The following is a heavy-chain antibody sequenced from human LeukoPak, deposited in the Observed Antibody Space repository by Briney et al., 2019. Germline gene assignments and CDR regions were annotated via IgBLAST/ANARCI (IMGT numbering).Heavy chain of an antibody. Sequence: ASVKASCKPSGFTFTDHYIHWVRQGPGQGLEWMGYIGPHSTFTSSPQEFQGRVTMTRDASMSTAYMELTRLTSDDTAVYYCVREGEGPLSKDFDYWGQGTLVTVSS. CDR1: GFTFTDHY. V-gene: IGHV1-2*02. CDR2: IGPHSTFT. CDR3: VREGEGPLSKDFDY. D-gene: IGHD2/OR15-2a*01. J-gene: IGHJ4*02.